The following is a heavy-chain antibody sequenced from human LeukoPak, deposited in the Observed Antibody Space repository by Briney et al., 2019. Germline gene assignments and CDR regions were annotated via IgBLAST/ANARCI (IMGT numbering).Heavy chain of an antibody. V-gene: IGHV3-66*01. CDR2: LYSDGTT. Sequence: PGGSLRLSCAASGFTVSSHYMNWVRQAPGKGLQWVSVLYSDGTTYYADSVKGRFTISRDNSRSTLYLQMNSLRAEDTAVYFCARVAYYRVTADQITDAFDVWGRGTADTVSS. CDR1: GFTVSSHY. D-gene: IGHD2-21*02. J-gene: IGHJ3*01. CDR3: ARVAYYRVTADQITDAFDV.